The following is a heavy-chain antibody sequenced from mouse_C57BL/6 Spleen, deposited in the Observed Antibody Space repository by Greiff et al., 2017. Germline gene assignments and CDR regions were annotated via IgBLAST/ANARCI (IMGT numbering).Heavy chain of an antibody. CDR3: ARGGGLNYFDY. CDR2: INYDGSST. D-gene: IGHD2-4*01. Sequence: EVKLMESEGGLVQPGSSMKLSCTASGFTFSDYYMAWVRQVPEKGLEWVANINYDGSSTYYLDSLKSRFIISRDNAKNILYLQMSSLKSEDTATYYCARGGGLNYFDYWGQGTTLTVSS. CDR1: GFTFSDYY. J-gene: IGHJ2*01. V-gene: IGHV5-16*01.